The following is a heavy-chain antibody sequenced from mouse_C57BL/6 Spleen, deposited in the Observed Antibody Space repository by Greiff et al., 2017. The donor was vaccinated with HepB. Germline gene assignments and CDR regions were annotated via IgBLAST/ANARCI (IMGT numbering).Heavy chain of an antibody. Sequence: VKVVESGPGLVQPSQSLSITCTVSGFSLTSYGVHWVRQSPGKGLEWLGVIWRGGSTDYNAAFMSRLSITKDNSKSQVFFKMNSLQADDTAIYDCATITTVVATGYFDVWGTGTTVTVSS. D-gene: IGHD1-1*01. V-gene: IGHV2-5*01. J-gene: IGHJ1*03. CDR3: ATITTVVATGYFDV. CDR1: GFSLTSYG. CDR2: IWRGGST.